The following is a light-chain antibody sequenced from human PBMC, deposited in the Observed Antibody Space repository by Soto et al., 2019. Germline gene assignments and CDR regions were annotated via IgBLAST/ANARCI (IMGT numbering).Light chain of an antibody. V-gene: IGKV1-39*01. Sequence: DIQVTQSPPSLSASVGDSITITCRASQSISTYLNWYRQKPGKAPELLIFATSSLQRGVPSRFSGSGSGTDFTLTISSLQPGDFETYYCQQTYSLPHTFGGGTKV. CDR1: QSISTY. CDR2: ATS. J-gene: IGKJ4*01. CDR3: QQTYSLPHT.